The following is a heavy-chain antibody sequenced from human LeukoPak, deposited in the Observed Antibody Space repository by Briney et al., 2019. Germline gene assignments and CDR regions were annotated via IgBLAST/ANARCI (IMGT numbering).Heavy chain of an antibody. CDR2: TSSTSNYI. J-gene: IGHJ3*02. Sequence: PGVSLRLSCAASGFTFTNYNMNWVREAPRKGLEGVSSTSSTSNYISYTDSLKGRFTISRDNAKNSMFLQMNSLRAEDTAVYYCARAGSHRRAFDIWGQGTMVTVSS. CDR3: ARAGSHRRAFDI. V-gene: IGHV3-21*01. CDR1: GFTFTNYN. D-gene: IGHD3-10*01.